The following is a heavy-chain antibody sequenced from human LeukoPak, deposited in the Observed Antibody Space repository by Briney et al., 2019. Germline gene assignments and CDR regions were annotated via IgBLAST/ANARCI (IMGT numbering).Heavy chain of an antibody. CDR3: ARDPTQYLRYGYFDY. Sequence: GGSLRLSCAASGFTFSSSAMNWVRQAPGKGLEWVSSINNVGSHIYYAGSVRGRFTISRDNAKNLLYLQMDSLRAEDTAVYHCARDPTQYLRYGYFDYWGQGTLVTVSS. CDR2: INNVGSHI. J-gene: IGHJ4*02. V-gene: IGHV3-21*01. D-gene: IGHD4-11*01. CDR1: GFTFSSSA.